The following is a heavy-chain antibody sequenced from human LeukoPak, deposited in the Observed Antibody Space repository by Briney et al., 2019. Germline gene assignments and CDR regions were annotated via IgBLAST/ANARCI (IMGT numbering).Heavy chain of an antibody. CDR3: ARGVVVVAATRRKSYYYGMDV. V-gene: IGHV4-34*01. CDR1: GGSFSGYY. Sequence: PSETLSLTCAVYGGSFSGYYWSWIRQPPGMGLEWIGEINHSGSTNYNPSLKSRVTISVDTSKNQFSPKLSSVTAADTAVYYCARGVVVVAATRRKSYYYGMDVWGQGTTVTVSS. J-gene: IGHJ6*02. D-gene: IGHD2-15*01. CDR2: INHSGST.